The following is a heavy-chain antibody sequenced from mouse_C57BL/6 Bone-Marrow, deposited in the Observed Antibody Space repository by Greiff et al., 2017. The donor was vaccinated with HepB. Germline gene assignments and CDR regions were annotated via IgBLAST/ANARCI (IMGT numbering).Heavy chain of an antibody. J-gene: IGHJ3*01. CDR1: GYAFTNYL. CDR3: ARFFDYDGAWFAY. D-gene: IGHD2-4*01. CDR2: INPGSGGT. Sequence: QVQLQQSGAELVRPGTSVKVSCKASGYAFTNYLIEWVKQRPGQGLEWIGVINPGSGGTNYNEKFKGKATLTADKSSSTAYMQLSSLTSEDSAVYFCARFFDYDGAWFAYWGQGTLVTVSA. V-gene: IGHV1-54*01.